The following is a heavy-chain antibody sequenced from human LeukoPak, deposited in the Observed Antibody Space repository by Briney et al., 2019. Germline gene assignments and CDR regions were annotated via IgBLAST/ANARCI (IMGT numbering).Heavy chain of an antibody. J-gene: IGHJ4*02. CDR2: INPNSGGT. CDR3: ARTYGDYGDY. Sequence: ASVKVSCKASGYTFTGYYMHWVRQAPGRGLEWMGWINPNSGGTNYAQTFQGRVTMTRDTSISTAYMELSRLRSDDTAVYYCARTYGDYGDYWGQGTLVTVSS. CDR1: GYTFTGYY. D-gene: IGHD4-17*01. V-gene: IGHV1-2*02.